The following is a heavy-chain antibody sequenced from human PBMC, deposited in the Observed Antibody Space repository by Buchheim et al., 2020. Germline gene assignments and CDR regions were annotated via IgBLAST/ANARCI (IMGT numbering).Heavy chain of an antibody. CDR3: ARGAGESSGWYSF. J-gene: IGHJ4*02. V-gene: IGHV3-74*01. D-gene: IGHD6-19*01. CDR2: ITSDGSST. CDR1: GFSFSYYW. Sequence: EVQLVESGGGLVQPGGSLRLSCAASGFSFSYYWMHWVRQTPGKGLVWVSRITSDGSSTNYADSVKGRFTISRDNAKNTRYLQMNSLRAEDTAVYFCARGAGESSGWYSFWGQGTL.